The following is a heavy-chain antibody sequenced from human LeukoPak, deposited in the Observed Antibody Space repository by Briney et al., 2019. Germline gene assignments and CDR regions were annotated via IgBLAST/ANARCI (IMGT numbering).Heavy chain of an antibody. CDR3: ASTNCSSTSCFDY. D-gene: IGHD2-2*01. CDR1: GFTFSSYS. V-gene: IGHV3-21*04. CDR2: ISSSSSYI. J-gene: IGHJ4*02. Sequence: GGSLRLSCAASGFTFSSYSMNWVRQAPGKGLEWVSSISSSSSYIHYADSVKGRFTISRDNSKNTLYLQMNSLRAEDTAVYYCASTNCSSTSCFDYWGQGTLVTVSS.